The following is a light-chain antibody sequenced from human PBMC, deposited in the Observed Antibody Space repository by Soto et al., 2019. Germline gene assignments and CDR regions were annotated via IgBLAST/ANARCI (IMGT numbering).Light chain of an antibody. J-gene: IGKJ2*01. CDR3: QQYGSSPYA. Sequence: EIVLTQSPGTLSLSPGERATLSCRASQSVSSSYLAWYQQKPGQAPRLLIYGASSRATGIPDRFSGSGSGTDVTLTIRRREPEDFAVYYCQQYGSSPYAFGQGTKLEIK. CDR2: GAS. V-gene: IGKV3-20*01. CDR1: QSVSSSY.